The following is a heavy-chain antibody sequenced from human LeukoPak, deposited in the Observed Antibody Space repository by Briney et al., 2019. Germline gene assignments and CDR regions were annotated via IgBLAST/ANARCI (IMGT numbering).Heavy chain of an antibody. CDR2: IYPGDSDT. CDR1: GYSFTSYW. J-gene: IGHJ3*02. D-gene: IGHD3-22*01. CDR3: ARPYDSSGYSIGAFDI. V-gene: IGHV5-51*01. Sequence: GESLKISCKGSGYSFTSYWIGWVRQMPGKGLEWMGIIYPGDSDTRYSPSFQGQVTISADKSISTAYLQWSSLKASDTAMYYCARPYDSSGYSIGAFDIWGQGTMVTVSS.